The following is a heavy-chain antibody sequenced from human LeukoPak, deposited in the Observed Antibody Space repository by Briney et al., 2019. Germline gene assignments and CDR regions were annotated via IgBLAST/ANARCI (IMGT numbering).Heavy chain of an antibody. CDR3: AKASGTGAYFPFDS. Sequence: GGSLRLSCAVSGSTFSSYAMTWVRQAPGKGLEWVSVISGSGGTTYYADSVKGRFTISRDNSKDTLYLQMNSLRAEDTAIYYCAKASGTGAYFPFDSWGQGTLVTVSS. CDR1: GSTFSSYA. V-gene: IGHV3-23*01. CDR2: ISGSGGTT. J-gene: IGHJ4*02. D-gene: IGHD2-8*02.